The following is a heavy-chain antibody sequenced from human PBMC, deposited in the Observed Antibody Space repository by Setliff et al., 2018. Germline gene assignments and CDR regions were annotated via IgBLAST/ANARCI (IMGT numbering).Heavy chain of an antibody. CDR2: INNYNFNT. J-gene: IGHJ4*02. D-gene: IGHD6-13*01. CDR3: ARGGLAAAGRKGVFEY. V-gene: IGHV1-18*01. CDR1: GFTFTDYA. Sequence: ASVKVSCKSSGFTFTDYAITWVRQVPGQGLEWMGWINNYNFNTQYAQKFQGRVTVTTDTSTTTAYMELRSLRADDTAVYYCARGGLAAAGRKGVFEYWGQGTVVTVSS.